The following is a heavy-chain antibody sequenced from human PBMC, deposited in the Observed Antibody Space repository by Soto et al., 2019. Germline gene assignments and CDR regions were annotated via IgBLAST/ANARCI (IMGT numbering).Heavy chain of an antibody. CDR1: RYTFISYD. Sequence: GASVKVSCKASRYTFISYDINWVRQAPGQGLEWMGWMNPSSANTGYAQKFQGRISMTRNTSMNTAYMELNSLTSGDTAVYYCTRGQEVWWNAGPLGLHGLDVWGQGTTVTVSS. CDR2: MNPSSANT. V-gene: IGHV1-8*01. J-gene: IGHJ6*02. CDR3: TRGQEVWWNAGPLGLHGLDV. D-gene: IGHD3-16*01.